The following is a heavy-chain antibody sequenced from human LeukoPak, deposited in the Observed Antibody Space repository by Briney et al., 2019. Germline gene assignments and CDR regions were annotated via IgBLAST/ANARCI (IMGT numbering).Heavy chain of an antibody. CDR2: ISSSGGTI. CDR3: AREASHVSGMDV. J-gene: IGHJ6*02. CDR1: GFPFSSYA. Sequence: GASLRLSCAASGFPFSSYAMGWVRQAPGKGLDWVSGISSSGGTIYYADSVKGRFTISRDNSKNTLSLQMNSLRAEDTAVYYCAREASHVSGMDVWGQGTTVTVSS. V-gene: IGHV3-23*01.